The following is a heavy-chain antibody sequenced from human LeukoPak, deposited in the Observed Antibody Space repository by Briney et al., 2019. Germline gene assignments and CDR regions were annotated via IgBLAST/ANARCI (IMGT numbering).Heavy chain of an antibody. Sequence: PSGTLSLTCAVSGGSISSSNWWSWVRQPPGKGLEWIGEIYHSGSTNYNPSLKSRVTISVDRSKNQFSLKLSSVTAADTAVYYCARGIWYYYGSGSYYTPNWFDPWGQGTLVTVSS. CDR2: IYHSGST. J-gene: IGHJ5*02. CDR1: GGSISSSNW. V-gene: IGHV4-4*02. CDR3: ARGIWYYYGSGSYYTPNWFDP. D-gene: IGHD3-10*01.